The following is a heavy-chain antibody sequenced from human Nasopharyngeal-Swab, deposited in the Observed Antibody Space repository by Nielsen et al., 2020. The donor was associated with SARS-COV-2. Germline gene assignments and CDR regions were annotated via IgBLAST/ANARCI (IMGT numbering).Heavy chain of an antibody. J-gene: IGHJ3*02. D-gene: IGHD5-18*01. CDR2: VSGTGGTT. CDR1: GFSFSIYA. Sequence: GGSLRLSCAASGFSFSIYAMSWVRQAPGKGLEWVSSVSGTGGTTKYADSVKGRFTISRDNSNNTLYLQMNSLRPDDTAVYYCARDGYSYDDAFDIWGQGTLVTVSS. CDR3: ARDGYSYDDAFDI. V-gene: IGHV3-23*01.